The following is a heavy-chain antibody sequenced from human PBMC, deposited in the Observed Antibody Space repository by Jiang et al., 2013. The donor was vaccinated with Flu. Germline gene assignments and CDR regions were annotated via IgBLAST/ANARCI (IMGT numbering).Heavy chain of an antibody. V-gene: IGHV4-31*03. CDR2: IYYSGST. D-gene: IGHD2-15*01. J-gene: IGHJ4*02. Sequence: PGLVKPSQTLSLTCTVSGGSISSGGYYWSWIRQHPGKGLEWIGYIYYSGSTYYNPSLKSRVTTSVDTSKNQFSLKLSSVTAADTAVYYCARAYCSGGSCYSDNWGQGTLVTVSS. CDR1: GGSISSGGYY. CDR3: ARAYCSGGSCYSDN.